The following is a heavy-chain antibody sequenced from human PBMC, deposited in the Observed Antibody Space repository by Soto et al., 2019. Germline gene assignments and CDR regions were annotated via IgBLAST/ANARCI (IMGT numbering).Heavy chain of an antibody. CDR2: IYYRGST. D-gene: IGHD3-16*01. Sequence: SETLSLTCTVSGGSISSSSYYWGWIRQPPGKGLEWIGSIYYRGSTCYNPSLKSRDTISVDTSKNQFSLKLSSVTAADTSVYYCARHEQLCSQPGSNFDSLGQRTPVTVSS. CDR1: GGSISSSSYY. V-gene: IGHV4-39*01. CDR3: ARHEQLCSQPGSNFDS. J-gene: IGHJ5*01.